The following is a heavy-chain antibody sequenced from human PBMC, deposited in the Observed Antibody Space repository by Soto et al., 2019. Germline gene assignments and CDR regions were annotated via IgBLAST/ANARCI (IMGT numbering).Heavy chain of an antibody. CDR3: ASAPSRYYYYGMDV. Sequence: QVQLVQSGAEVKKPGSSVKVSCKASGGTFSSYATSWVRQAPGQGLEWMGGIIPIFGTANYAQKFQGRVTMTADEXXSTDYMELSSLRSEDTAVYYCASAPSRYYYYGMDVWGQGTTVTVSS. V-gene: IGHV1-69*12. CDR1: GGTFSSYA. D-gene: IGHD7-27*01. J-gene: IGHJ6*02. CDR2: IIPIFGTA.